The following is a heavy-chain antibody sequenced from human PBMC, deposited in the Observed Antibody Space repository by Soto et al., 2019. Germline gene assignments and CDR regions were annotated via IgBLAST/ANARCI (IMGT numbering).Heavy chain of an antibody. CDR2: ISYDGSNK. V-gene: IGHV3-30*18. CDR3: AKDLIAGTGAATSPNYYYYGMDV. D-gene: IGHD6-13*01. Sequence: PGGSLRLSCAASGFTFSSYGMHWVRQAPGKGLEWVAVISYDGSNKYYADSVKGRFTISRDNSKNTLYLQMNSLRAEDTAGYYCAKDLIAGTGAATSPNYYYYGMDVWGQGTTVTVSS. CDR1: GFTFSSYG. J-gene: IGHJ6*02.